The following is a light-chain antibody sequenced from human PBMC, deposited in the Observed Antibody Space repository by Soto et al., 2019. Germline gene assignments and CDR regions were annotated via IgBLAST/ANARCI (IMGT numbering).Light chain of an antibody. CDR2: NNY. CDR3: AAWDGSSAKV. CDR1: SSNIGSNT. Sequence: QSVLTQPPSASGTPGQRVTISCSGSSSNIGSNTVNWYQQLPGSAPKLLIYNNYQRPSGVPDRFSGSKSGTSASLAISGLQSEDEAHYYCAAWDGSSAKVFGGGTKLTVL. V-gene: IGLV1-44*01. J-gene: IGLJ2*01.